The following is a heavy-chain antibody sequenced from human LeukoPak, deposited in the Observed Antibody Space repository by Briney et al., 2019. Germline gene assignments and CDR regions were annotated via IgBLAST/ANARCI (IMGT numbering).Heavy chain of an antibody. V-gene: IGHV4-39*07. D-gene: IGHD3-10*01. CDR3: ARITMVRGGLVDY. CDR2: IFYSGNT. Sequence: SGTLSLTCTVSGGSINSSSYYWGWIRQPPGKGLEWIGSIFYSGNTYDNPSLKSRVTISVDTSKNQFSLKLSSVTAADTAVYYCARITMVRGGLVDYWGQGTLVTVSS. CDR1: GGSINSSSYY. J-gene: IGHJ4*02.